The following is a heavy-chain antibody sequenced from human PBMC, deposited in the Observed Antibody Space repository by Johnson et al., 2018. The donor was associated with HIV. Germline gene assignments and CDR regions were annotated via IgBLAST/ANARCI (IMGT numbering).Heavy chain of an antibody. J-gene: IGHJ3*02. D-gene: IGHD4-17*01. Sequence: QVQLVESGGGLVQPGGSLRLSCAASGFTFSSYAMHWVRQAPGKGLEWVAVISYDGSSQYYADSVKGRFTISRDNSKNTLYLQMNSLRAEDTAVYYCAKLPVLYGDFDDAFDIWGQGTMVTVSS. CDR2: ISYDGSSQ. CDR3: AKLPVLYGDFDDAFDI. CDR1: GFTFSSYA. V-gene: IGHV3-30-3*02.